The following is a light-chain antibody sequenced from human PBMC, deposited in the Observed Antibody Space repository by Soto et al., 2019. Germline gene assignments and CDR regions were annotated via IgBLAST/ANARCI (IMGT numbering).Light chain of an antibody. V-gene: IGKV3-15*01. J-gene: IGKJ4*01. Sequence: EIVMTQSPATLSVSPGERVTCSCRASQRIYSNLAWYQHTPGQAPRLLISGASTGATGLPSRFSGSGSGTDFTLTINSLQSEDVAVYYCQQYHHSPVTFGGGTKVEIK. CDR3: QQYHHSPVT. CDR1: QRIYSN. CDR2: GAS.